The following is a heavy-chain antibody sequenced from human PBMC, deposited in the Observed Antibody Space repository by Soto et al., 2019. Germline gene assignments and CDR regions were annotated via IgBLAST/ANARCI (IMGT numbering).Heavy chain of an antibody. D-gene: IGHD6-13*01. CDR1: GFTFSDYY. Sequence: QVQLVESGGALVKPGGSLRLSCAASGFTFSDYYMSWIRQAPGKGLEWLSYISMSSSIIKYADSVKGRFTISRDNAKNSLYLQMNSLRAEDTAFYYCARGCSSRPFDLWGRGTLLTVSS. CDR2: ISMSSSII. CDR3: ARGCSSRPFDL. V-gene: IGHV3-11*01. J-gene: IGHJ2*01.